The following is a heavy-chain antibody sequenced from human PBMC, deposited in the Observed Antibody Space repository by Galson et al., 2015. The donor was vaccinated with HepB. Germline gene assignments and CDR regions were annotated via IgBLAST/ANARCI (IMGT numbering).Heavy chain of an antibody. Sequence: SVKVSCKVSGYTLTDLSMHRVRQAPGKGLEWMGGFDPEDGETIYAQKFQGRVTMTEDTSTDTAYMELSSLRSEDTAVYYCATARIGYSGFLTGYYRGIYDYWGQGTLVTVSS. V-gene: IGHV1-24*01. J-gene: IGHJ4*02. CDR3: ATARIGYSGFLTGYYRGIYDY. CDR1: GYTLTDLS. D-gene: IGHD3-9*01. CDR2: FDPEDGET.